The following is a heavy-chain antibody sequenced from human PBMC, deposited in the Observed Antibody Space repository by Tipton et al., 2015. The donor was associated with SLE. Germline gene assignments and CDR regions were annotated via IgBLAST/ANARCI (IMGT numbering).Heavy chain of an antibody. J-gene: IGHJ3*02. CDR2: INHSGST. CDR1: GGSFSGYY. CDR3: ARGSSRAAFDI. V-gene: IGHV4-34*01. Sequence: TLSLTCAVYGGSFSGYYWSWIRQPPGKGLEWIGEINHSGSTNYNPSLKSRVTISVDTSKNQFSLKLSSVTAADTAVYYCARGSSRAAFDIWGQGTLVTVSS.